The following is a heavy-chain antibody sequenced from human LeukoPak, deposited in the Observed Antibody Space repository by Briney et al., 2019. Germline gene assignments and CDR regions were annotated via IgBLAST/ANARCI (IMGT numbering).Heavy chain of an antibody. J-gene: IGHJ6*03. Sequence: PGGSLRLSCAAPGFTFSNYGMHSVRQAPGKGLEWVAFIRYDGGNKYYAESVKGRFTISRDNSKNTLYLQMNSLRAEDTAVYYCAKGGDFWSGYSRGYYMDVWGKGTTVTVSS. CDR1: GFTFSNYG. D-gene: IGHD3-3*01. CDR3: AKGGDFWSGYSRGYYMDV. V-gene: IGHV3-30*02. CDR2: IRYDGGNK.